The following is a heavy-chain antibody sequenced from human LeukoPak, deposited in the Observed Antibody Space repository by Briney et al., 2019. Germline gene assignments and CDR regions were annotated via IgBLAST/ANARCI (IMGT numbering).Heavy chain of an antibody. Sequence: PGGSLRLSCAASGLTFSRHWMSWVRQAPGKGLEWVSAISGSGGSTYYADSVKGRFTISRDNSKNTLYLQMNSLRAEDTAVYYCAKEGCTNGVCYRFFDYWGQGTLVTVSS. J-gene: IGHJ4*02. D-gene: IGHD2-8*01. CDR2: ISGSGGST. CDR3: AKEGCTNGVCYRFFDY. V-gene: IGHV3-23*01. CDR1: GLTFSRHW.